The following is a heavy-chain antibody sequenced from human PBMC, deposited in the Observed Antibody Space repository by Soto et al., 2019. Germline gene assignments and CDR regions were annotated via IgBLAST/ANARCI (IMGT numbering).Heavy chain of an antibody. V-gene: IGHV3-23*01. CDR1: GFTFSSYA. CDR3: AKAFSPPHGYYDFWSGFSLSDY. J-gene: IGHJ4*02. D-gene: IGHD3-3*01. CDR2: ISGSGGST. Sequence: EVQLLESGGGLVQPGGSLRLSCAASGFTFSSYAMSWVRQAPGKGLEWVSAISGSGGSTYYADSVKGRFTIPRAISKHTLYLPMNSLMAEDTAVYYCAKAFSPPHGYYDFWSGFSLSDYWGQGTLVTVSS.